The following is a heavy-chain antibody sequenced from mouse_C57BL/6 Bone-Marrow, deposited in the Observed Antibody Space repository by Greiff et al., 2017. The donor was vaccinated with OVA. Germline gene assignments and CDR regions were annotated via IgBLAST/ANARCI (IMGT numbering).Heavy chain of an antibody. CDR2: IDPSDSYT. J-gene: IGHJ3*01. V-gene: IGHV1-50*01. CDR3: AREDYGSSYLSWFDY. CDR1: GYTFTSYW. D-gene: IGHD1-1*01. Sequence: QVQLQQPGAELVKPGASVKLSCKASGYTFTSYWMQWVKQRPGQGLEWIGEIDPSDSYTNYNQKFKGKATLTVDTSSSTAYMQLSSLTSEDSAVYYCAREDYGSSYLSWFDYWGQGTLVTVSA.